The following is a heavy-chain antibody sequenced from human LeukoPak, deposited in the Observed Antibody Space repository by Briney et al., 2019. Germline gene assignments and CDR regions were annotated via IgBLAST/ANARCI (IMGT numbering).Heavy chain of an antibody. Sequence: GGSLRLSCAASGFPFSSYALHWVRQAPGKGLEWVALISYDGSNKYYADSVKGRFTISRDNSKDTLFLQMNSLRAEDTAMYYCANHSRYYYDSSGYYYHWGRGTLVTVSS. CDR3: ANHSRYYYDSSGYYYH. CDR2: ISYDGSNK. D-gene: IGHD3-22*01. CDR1: GFPFSSYA. V-gene: IGHV3-30*04. J-gene: IGHJ4*02.